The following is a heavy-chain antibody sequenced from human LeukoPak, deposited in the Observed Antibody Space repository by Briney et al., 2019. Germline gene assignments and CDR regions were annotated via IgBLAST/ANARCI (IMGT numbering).Heavy chain of an antibody. CDR1: GFTFSSYG. CDR3: AKDSKYYDILTGYSHFDY. V-gene: IGHV3-30*18. Sequence: GRSLRLSCAASGFTFSSYGMHWVRQAPGKGLEWVAVISYDGSNKYYADSVNGRFTISRDNSKNALYLQMNSLRAEDTAVYYCAKDSKYYDILTGYSHFDYWGQGTLVTVSS. D-gene: IGHD3-9*01. CDR2: ISYDGSNK. J-gene: IGHJ4*02.